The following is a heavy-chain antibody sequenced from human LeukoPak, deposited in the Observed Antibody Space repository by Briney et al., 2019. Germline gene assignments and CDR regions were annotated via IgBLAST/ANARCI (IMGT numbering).Heavy chain of an antibody. D-gene: IGHD2-15*01. CDR1: GFTFSSYG. J-gene: IGHJ4*02. CDR3: AKDDRRYCSGGSCYDLGY. CDR2: ISYDGSNK. V-gene: IGHV3-30*18. Sequence: PGRSLRLSCAASGFTFSSYGMHWVRQAPGKGLEWVAVISYDGSNKYYADSVKGRFTISRDNSKNTLYLQMNSLRAEDTAVYYCAKDDRRYCSGGSCYDLGYWGQGTLVSVSS.